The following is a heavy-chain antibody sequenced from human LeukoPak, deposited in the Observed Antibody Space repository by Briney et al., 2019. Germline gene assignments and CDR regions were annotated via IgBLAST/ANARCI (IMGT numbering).Heavy chain of an antibody. J-gene: IGHJ4*02. CDR3: TTEGVVVPAAFDY. Sequence: GGSLRLSCAASGFTFSNAWMSWVRQAPGKGLEWVGRIKSKTDGGTTDYAAPVKGRFTISRDDSKNTLYLQMNSLKTEDTAVYYCTTEGVVVPAAFDYWGQGTLVTVSS. D-gene: IGHD2-2*01. CDR1: GFTFSNAW. CDR2: IKSKTDGGTT. V-gene: IGHV3-15*01.